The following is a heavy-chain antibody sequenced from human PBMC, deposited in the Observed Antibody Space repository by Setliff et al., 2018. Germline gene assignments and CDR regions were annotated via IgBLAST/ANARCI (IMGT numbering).Heavy chain of an antibody. CDR1: GGSISDYY. V-gene: IGHV4-59*01. D-gene: IGHD6-13*01. CDR3: ARDHRRAAAGAEG. CDR2: IYYGGST. Sequence: PSETLSLTCTVSGGSISDYYWSWIRQAPGKGLEWIGYIYYGGSTNYNPSLNSRVAISVDTSENQFSLKLSSVTAADTAVYYCARDHRRAAAGAEGWGQGTLVTVSS. J-gene: IGHJ4*02.